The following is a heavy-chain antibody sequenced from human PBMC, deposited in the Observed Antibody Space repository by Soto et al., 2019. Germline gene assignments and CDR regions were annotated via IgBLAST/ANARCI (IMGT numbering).Heavy chain of an antibody. CDR2: IRGSGGST. Sequence: EVQLLESGGGLVQPGGSLRLSCAASGFTLSSYAMSWVRQAPGKGLAWVSGIRGSGGSTYYADSVKGRFTVSRDNSKNTLYLQMNSLRAEDTAVYYCAREVATVTTFSYYYYGMDVWGQGTTVTVSS. J-gene: IGHJ6*02. D-gene: IGHD4-17*01. V-gene: IGHV3-23*01. CDR1: GFTLSSYA. CDR3: AREVATVTTFSYYYYGMDV.